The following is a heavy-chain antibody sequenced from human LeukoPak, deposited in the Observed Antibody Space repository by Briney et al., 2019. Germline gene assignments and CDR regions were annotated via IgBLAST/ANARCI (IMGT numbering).Heavy chain of an antibody. D-gene: IGHD3-16*01. CDR1: GFTFSSYG. V-gene: IGHV3-30*18. J-gene: IGHJ6*02. CDR2: ISYDGSNK. CDR3: AKDGGGHYYYGMDV. Sequence: GGSLRLSCAASGFTFSSYGMHWVRQAPGKGLEWAAVISYDGSNKYYADSVKGRFTISRDNSKNTLYLQMNSLRAEDTAVYYCAKDGGGHYYYGMDVWGQGTTVTVSS.